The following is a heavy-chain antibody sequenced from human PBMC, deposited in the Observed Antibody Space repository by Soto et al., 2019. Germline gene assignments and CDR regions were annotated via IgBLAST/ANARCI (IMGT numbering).Heavy chain of an antibody. V-gene: IGHV4-30-4*01. CDR3: ARDRRRGDYGAYKYYGMDV. Sequence: PSETLSLTCTVSGGSISSGDYYWSWIRQPPGKGLEWIGYIYYSGSTYYNPSLKSRVTISVDTSKNQFSLKLSSVTAADTAVYYCARDRRRGDYGAYKYYGMDVWGQGTTVTVSS. CDR2: IYYSGST. CDR1: GGSISSGDYY. D-gene: IGHD4-17*01. J-gene: IGHJ6*02.